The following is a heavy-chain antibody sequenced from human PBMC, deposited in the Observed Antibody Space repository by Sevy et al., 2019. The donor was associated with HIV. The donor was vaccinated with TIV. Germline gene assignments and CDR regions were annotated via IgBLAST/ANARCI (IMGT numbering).Heavy chain of an antibody. CDR1: GGSISSFC. V-gene: IGHV4-59*01. D-gene: IGHD6-19*01. CDR2: MYYSGST. CDR3: ARGGGAPYSSGWRYYFDY. Sequence: SETLSLTCTVSGGSISSFCWSWIRQPPGKGLEWVGYMYYSGSTNYNPSLKSRVTISVDTSKNQFSLKLTSVTAADTAVYYCARGGGAPYSSGWRYYFDYWGQGTLVTVSS. J-gene: IGHJ4*02.